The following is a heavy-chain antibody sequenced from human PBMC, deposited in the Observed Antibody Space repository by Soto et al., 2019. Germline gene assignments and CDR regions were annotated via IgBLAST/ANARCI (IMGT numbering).Heavy chain of an antibody. CDR2: LYWDDDN. CDR3: AHNPPQDSGAFDI. Sequence: SGPTLVAPTHSLTLTGPFSGFSLRTTGVGVGWIRQPPGKALEWLALLYWDDDNRYNPSLKSRLTLTKDTSKSQVVLTLTNVDPADTATYYCAHNPPQDSGAFDIWGQGTMVTVSS. D-gene: IGHD6-19*01. J-gene: IGHJ3*02. V-gene: IGHV2-5*02. CDR1: GFSLRTTGVG.